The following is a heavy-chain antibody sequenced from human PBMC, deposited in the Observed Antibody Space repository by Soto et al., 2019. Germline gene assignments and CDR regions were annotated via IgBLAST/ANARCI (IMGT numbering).Heavy chain of an antibody. CDR2: ISAYNGNT. D-gene: IGHD3-22*01. J-gene: IGHJ6*02. V-gene: IGHV1-18*01. Sequence: ASVKVCCKASGYTFTSYGSSWVRQAPGQGLEWMGWISAYNGNTNYAQKLQGRVTMTTDTSTSTAYMELRSLRSDDTAVYYCASPAPAYYDSSGYYSNYYYYYGMDVWGQGTTVTVSS. CDR1: GYTFTSYG. CDR3: ASPAPAYYDSSGYYSNYYYYYGMDV.